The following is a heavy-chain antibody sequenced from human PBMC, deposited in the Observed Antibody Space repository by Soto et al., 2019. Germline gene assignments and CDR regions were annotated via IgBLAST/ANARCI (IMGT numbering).Heavy chain of an antibody. J-gene: IGHJ1*01. V-gene: IGHV4-59*01. CDR2: IHYSGST. Sequence: SETLSLTCTVSGGSISSYYWSWIRQPPGKGLEWIGYIHYSGSTNYNPSLKSRVAISVDTSKNLFSLKLSSVTAADTAVYYCTRDSSFQHWGQGTRVTVSS. CDR3: TRDSSFQH. CDR1: GGSISSYY.